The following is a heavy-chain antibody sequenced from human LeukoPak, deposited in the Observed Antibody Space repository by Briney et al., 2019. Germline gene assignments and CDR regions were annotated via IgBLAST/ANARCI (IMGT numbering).Heavy chain of an antibody. CDR2: INPNSGGT. CDR3: ARDRGYSGYDVDY. J-gene: IGHJ4*02. V-gene: IGHV1-2*02. CDR1: GYTFTGYY. Sequence: ASVKVSCKASGYTFTGYYMHWVRQAPGQGLEWMGWINPNSGGTNYVQKFQGRVTMTRDMSISTAYMELRSLRSDDTAVYYCARDRGYSGYDVDYWGQGTLVTVSS. D-gene: IGHD5-12*01.